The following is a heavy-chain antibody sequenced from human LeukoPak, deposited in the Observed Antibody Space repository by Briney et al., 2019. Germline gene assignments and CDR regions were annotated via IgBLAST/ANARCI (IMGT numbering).Heavy chain of an antibody. CDR2: VYYSGTT. J-gene: IGHJ4*02. V-gene: IGHV4-39*07. CDR1: GGSISLSYYY. CDR3: ARGTLYSGWSCCFDY. Sequence: SETLSLTCTVSGGSISLSYYYWGWIRQPPGKALEWIGSVYYSGTTSYNPSLKSRVTISVDMSKNHFSLRLSSVTAADTAMYYCARGTLYSGWSCCFDYWGQGSQVTVSS. D-gene: IGHD6-19*01.